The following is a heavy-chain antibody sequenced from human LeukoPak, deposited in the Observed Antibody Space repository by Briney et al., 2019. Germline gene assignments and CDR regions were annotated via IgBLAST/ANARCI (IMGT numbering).Heavy chain of an antibody. CDR1: GYTFTSYY. CDR2: INPSGGST. D-gene: IGHD6-13*01. Sequence: ASVRVSCKASGYTFTSYYMHWVRQAPGQGLEWMGIINPSGGSTSYAQKFQGRVTMTRDTSTSTVYMELSSLRSEDTAVYYCARDPHYSSSWSITDAFDIWGQGTMVTVSS. V-gene: IGHV1-46*01. J-gene: IGHJ3*02. CDR3: ARDPHYSSSWSITDAFDI.